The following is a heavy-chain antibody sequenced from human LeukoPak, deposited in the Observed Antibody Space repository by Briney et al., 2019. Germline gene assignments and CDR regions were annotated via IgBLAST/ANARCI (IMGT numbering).Heavy chain of an antibody. V-gene: IGHV3-9*01. CDR2: ISWNSGSI. D-gene: IGHD1-26*01. J-gene: IGHJ3*02. CDR1: GFTFDDYA. Sequence: GGSLRLSCAASGFTFDDYAMHWVRQAPGKGLEWVSGISWNSGSIGYADSVKGRFTISRDNAKNSLYLQMNSLRAEDTALYYCAHVGIWGQGTMVTVSS. CDR3: AHVGI.